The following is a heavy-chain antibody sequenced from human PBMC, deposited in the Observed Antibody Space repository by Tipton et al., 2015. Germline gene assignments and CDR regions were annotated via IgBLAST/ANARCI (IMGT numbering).Heavy chain of an antibody. CDR1: GGSVGSGSYC. CDR3: ASTAGVVATLDY. CDR2: IYYSGST. J-gene: IGHJ4*02. D-gene: IGHD5-12*01. V-gene: IGHV4-61*01. Sequence: TLSLTCTVSGGSVGSGSYCWSWIRQPPGKGLEWIGFIYYSGSTNYNPSLKSRVTISVDTSKNQFSLKLSSVTAADTAVYYCASTAGVVATLDYWGQGTLVTVSS.